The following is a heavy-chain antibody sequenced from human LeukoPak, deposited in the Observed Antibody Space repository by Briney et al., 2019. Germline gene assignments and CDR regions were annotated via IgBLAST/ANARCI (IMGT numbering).Heavy chain of an antibody. CDR3: ARDSGTTGEVKFDP. Sequence: SETLSLTCTVSGVSISSDDYFWSWIRQPAGTGLEWIGRISGSGTITYNPALQSRLSISIDTSKNQFSLKLMSVTAADTAVYYCARDSGTTGEVKFDPWGQGTLVTVSS. V-gene: IGHV4-61*02. D-gene: IGHD3-10*01. CDR1: GVSISSDDYF. CDR2: ISGSGTI. J-gene: IGHJ5*02.